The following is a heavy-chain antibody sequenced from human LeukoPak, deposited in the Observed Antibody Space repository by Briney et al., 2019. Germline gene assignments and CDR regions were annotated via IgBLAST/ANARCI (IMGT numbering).Heavy chain of an antibody. D-gene: IGHD5-18*01. CDR3: AKGAGGFSYYNWFDP. Sequence: SETLSLTCTVSGGSISSSSYYWGWIPQPPGKGLEWIGCIYYSGTTHYSPSLESRVTISVDTYKNQFSLKLASVTAADTAIYYCAKGAGGFSYYNWFDPWGQGTLVTVSS. CDR1: GGSISSSSYY. J-gene: IGHJ5*02. V-gene: IGHV4-39*07. CDR2: IYYSGTT.